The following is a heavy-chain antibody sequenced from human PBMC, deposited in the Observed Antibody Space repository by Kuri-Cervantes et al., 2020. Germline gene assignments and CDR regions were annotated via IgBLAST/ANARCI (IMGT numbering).Heavy chain of an antibody. J-gene: IGHJ4*02. D-gene: IGHD6-19*01. CDR1: GDSVSSNSVA. CDR3: ARDPGNTGWSFDS. V-gene: IGHV6-1*01. Sequence: LTLSCALSGDSVSSNSVAWNWIRLSPSRGLEWLGRTYYRSRWYSDYAVSVKSRTTIFADTSKNQFSLHLNFVTPEDTAVYYCARDPGNTGWSFDSWGQGTLVTVSS. CDR2: TYYRSRWYS.